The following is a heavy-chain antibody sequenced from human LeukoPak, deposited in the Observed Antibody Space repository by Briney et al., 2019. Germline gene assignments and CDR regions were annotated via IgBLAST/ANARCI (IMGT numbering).Heavy chain of an antibody. Sequence: GGSLRLSCAASGFTFSSYAMSWVRQAPGKGLEWVSAISGSGGSTYYADSVKGRFTISRDNSKNTLYLQMNSLRAEDTAVYYCAKALEYYGSGPGDVWGKGITVTVSS. V-gene: IGHV3-23*01. CDR3: AKALEYYGSGPGDV. CDR2: ISGSGGST. D-gene: IGHD3-10*01. J-gene: IGHJ6*04. CDR1: GFTFSSYA.